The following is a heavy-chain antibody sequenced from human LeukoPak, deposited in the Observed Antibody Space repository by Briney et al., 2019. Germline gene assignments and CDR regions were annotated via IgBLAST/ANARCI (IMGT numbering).Heavy chain of an antibody. J-gene: IGHJ4*02. CDR2: IPYDGSKT. Sequence: GGSLRLSCEVSGFTFSTYGMYWVRQAPGKGLESVAVIPYDGSKTYYADSVKGRSTISRDNPKNTVYLQLNSLTSDDTAVYYCARLPPSVFGVGTGDFDYWGQGTLVTVSS. CDR1: GFTFSTYG. V-gene: IGHV3-30*03. D-gene: IGHD2-8*02. CDR3: ARLPPSVFGVGTGDFDY.